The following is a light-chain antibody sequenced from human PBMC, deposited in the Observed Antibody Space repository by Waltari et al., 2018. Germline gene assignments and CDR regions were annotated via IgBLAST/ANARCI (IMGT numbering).Light chain of an antibody. CDR3: QHYLRLPVT. CDR1: QSVSRA. V-gene: IGKV3-20*01. Sequence: EILFTQSPGTLSLSIGERATLSCRASQSVSRALVWYQQKPGQAPRLLIYGASTRSTGIPDRFSGSGSGTDFSLTISRLEPDDFAVYYCQHYLRLPVTFGQGTTVEI. CDR2: GAS. J-gene: IGKJ1*01.